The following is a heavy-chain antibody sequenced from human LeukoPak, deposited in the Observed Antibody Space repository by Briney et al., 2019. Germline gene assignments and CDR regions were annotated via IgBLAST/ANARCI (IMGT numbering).Heavy chain of an antibody. V-gene: IGHV4-39*01. CDR2: IYYSWDT. CDR1: GGSISSTSYY. CDR3: ARTTEGYCRGRSCYSYYYYMDV. J-gene: IGHJ6*03. D-gene: IGHD2-15*01. Sequence: KSSETLSLTCTVSGGSISSTSYYWGWIRQPPGKGLEWIGSIYYSWDTYYNPSLKSRVTISVDTSKNQFSLKLSSVTAADTAVYYCARTTEGYCRGRSCYSYYYYMDVWGKGTTVTVSS.